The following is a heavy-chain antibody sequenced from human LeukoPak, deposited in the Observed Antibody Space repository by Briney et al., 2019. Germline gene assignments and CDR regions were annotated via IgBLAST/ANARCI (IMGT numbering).Heavy chain of an antibody. D-gene: IGHD6-13*01. CDR3: ARDGPAAGLYFDY. CDR2: IKQDGSEK. J-gene: IGHJ4*02. Sequence: GGSLRLSCAASGFTFSNYWMNWVRQAPGKGLEWVASIKQDGSEKYYVDSVKGRFTISRDNAKNSLYLQMNSLRAEDTAIYYCARDGPAAGLYFDYWGQGTLVTVSS. CDR1: GFTFSNYW. V-gene: IGHV3-7*03.